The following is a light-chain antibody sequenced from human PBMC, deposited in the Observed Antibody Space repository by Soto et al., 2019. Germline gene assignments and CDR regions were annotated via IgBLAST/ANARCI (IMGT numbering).Light chain of an antibody. Sequence: QLVLTQSPSASASLGASVKLTCTLSSGHRRYAIAWHQQQPEKGPRYLMKINSDGSHNKGDGIPDRFSGSGSGAERYLTISSLQSEDEADYYCQTWGTGIEGVFGGGTKLTVL. V-gene: IGLV4-69*01. CDR2: INSDGSH. CDR1: SGHRRYA. CDR3: QTWGTGIEGV. J-gene: IGLJ2*01.